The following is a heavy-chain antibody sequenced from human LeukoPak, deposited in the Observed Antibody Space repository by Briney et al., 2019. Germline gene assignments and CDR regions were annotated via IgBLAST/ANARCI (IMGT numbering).Heavy chain of an antibody. J-gene: IGHJ3*02. Sequence: GASVKVSCKASGYTFTSYGISWGRQAPGQGLEWMGWISAYNGNTNYAQKLQGRVTITADKSTSTAYMELSSLRSEDTAVYYCARRGFGANDAFDIWGQGTMVTVSS. D-gene: IGHD3-10*01. V-gene: IGHV1-18*01. CDR2: ISAYNGNT. CDR3: ARRGFGANDAFDI. CDR1: GYTFTSYG.